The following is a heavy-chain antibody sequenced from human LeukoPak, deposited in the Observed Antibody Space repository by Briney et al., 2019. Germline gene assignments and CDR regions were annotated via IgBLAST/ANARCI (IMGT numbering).Heavy chain of an antibody. V-gene: IGHV3-23*01. CDR1: GFTFSSYA. Sequence: GGSLRLSCAASGFTFSSYAMSWVRQAAGKGLEWVSAISGSGGSTYYADSVKGRFTISRDNSKNTLYLQMNSLRAEDTAVYYCARRALSSGYYPQFDYWGQGTLVTVSS. CDR3: ARRALSSGYYPQFDY. J-gene: IGHJ4*02. D-gene: IGHD3-22*01. CDR2: ISGSGGST.